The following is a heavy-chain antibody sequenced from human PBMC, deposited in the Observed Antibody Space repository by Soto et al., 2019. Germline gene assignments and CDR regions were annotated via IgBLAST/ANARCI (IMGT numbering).Heavy chain of an antibody. CDR1: GYTFTSYA. D-gene: IGHD3-10*01. Sequence: ASVKVACKASGYTFTSYAMHWVRQAPGQRLEWMGWINAGNGNTKYSQKFQGRVTITRDTSASTAYMELSSLRSEDTAVYYCARTPLWYANWFDLWGQGTLVTVSS. V-gene: IGHV1-3*01. CDR2: INAGNGNT. CDR3: ARTPLWYANWFDL. J-gene: IGHJ5*02.